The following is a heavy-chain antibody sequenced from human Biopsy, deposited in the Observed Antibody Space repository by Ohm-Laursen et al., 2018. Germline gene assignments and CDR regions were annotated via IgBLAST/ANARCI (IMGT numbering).Heavy chain of an antibody. V-gene: IGHV3-74*03. CDR3: TGDSGGLGDC. D-gene: IGHD2-8*02. J-gene: IGHJ4*02. Sequence: SLRLSCAASGFTFSRSVMHWVRQAPGKGLMWVSRIHGDERSATYAEPVKGRFTISRDNAKNTLHLQMNSLRAEDTAVYYCTGDSGGLGDCWGQGTLVTVSS. CDR1: GFTFSRSV. CDR2: IHGDERSA.